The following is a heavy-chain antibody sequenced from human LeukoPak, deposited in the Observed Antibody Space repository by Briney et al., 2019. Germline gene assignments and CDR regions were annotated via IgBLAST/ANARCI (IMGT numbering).Heavy chain of an antibody. V-gene: IGHV3-21*01. CDR1: GFTFSSYS. CDR3: ARGIAELDY. D-gene: IGHD6-13*01. CDR2: IGSSSSYI. Sequence: KPGGSLRLSCAASGFTFSSYSMNWVRQAPGKGLEWVSSIGSSSSYIYYADSEKGRFTISRDNAKNSLSLQMNSLRAEDTAVYYCARGIAELDYWGQGTLVTVSS. J-gene: IGHJ4*02.